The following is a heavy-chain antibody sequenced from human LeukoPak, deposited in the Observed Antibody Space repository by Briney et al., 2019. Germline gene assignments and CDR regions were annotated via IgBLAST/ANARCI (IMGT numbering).Heavy chain of an antibody. J-gene: IGHJ4*02. D-gene: IGHD1-14*01. CDR1: GFTFCDYY. CDR2: IRYDGRNK. Sequence: GGSLRLSSAASGFTFCDYYMSWIRQAPGKGREWVAFIRYDGRNKYYADSVQGRFTISRDNSKNTLYLQMNSLRAEDTAVYYCAKDRATVYSYAGDYFDYWDQGTLVTVSS. CDR3: AKDRATVYSYAGDYFDY. V-gene: IGHV3-30*02.